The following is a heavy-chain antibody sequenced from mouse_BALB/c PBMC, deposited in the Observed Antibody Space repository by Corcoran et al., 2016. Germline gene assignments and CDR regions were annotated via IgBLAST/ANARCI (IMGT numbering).Heavy chain of an antibody. Sequence: EVQLQQSGPELVKPGASMKISCKASGYSFTGYTMNWVKQSHGKNLEWIGLINPYNGGTSYNQKFKGKATLTVDKSSSTAYMELLSLTSEDSAVYYCARCPYGNYEAYYAMDYWGQGTSVTVSS. CDR3: ARCPYGNYEAYYAMDY. V-gene: IGHV1-18*01. J-gene: IGHJ4*01. D-gene: IGHD2-1*01. CDR2: INPYNGGT. CDR1: GYSFTGYT.